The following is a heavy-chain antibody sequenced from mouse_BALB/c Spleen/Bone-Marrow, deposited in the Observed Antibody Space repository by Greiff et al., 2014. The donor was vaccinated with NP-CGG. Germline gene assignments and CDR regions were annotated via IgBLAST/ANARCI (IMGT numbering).Heavy chain of an antibody. Sequence: EVQLQQSGAELVKPGASVKLSCTASGFNIKDTYMHWVKQRPEQGLEWIGRIDPANGNTKYDPKFQGKATLTADTSSNTAYLQLSSLTSEDSAVYYCARYYYCSSYFDYWGQGTTLTVSS. J-gene: IGHJ2*01. CDR3: ARYYYCSSYFDY. CDR1: GFNIKDTY. CDR2: IDPANGNT. D-gene: IGHD1-1*01. V-gene: IGHV14-3*02.